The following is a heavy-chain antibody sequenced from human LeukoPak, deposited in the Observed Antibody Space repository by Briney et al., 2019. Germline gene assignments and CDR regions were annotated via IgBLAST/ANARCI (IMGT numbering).Heavy chain of an antibody. CDR2: ISSDGSDT. CDR1: GFTFSSYW. V-gene: IGHV3-74*01. CDR3: ARADVQNWFDP. J-gene: IGHJ5*02. D-gene: IGHD6-6*01. Sequence: GGSLRLSCAASGFTFSSYWMHWVRQAPGKGLVWVSRISSDGSDTTYADSVKGRFTISRDNAKNSLYLQMNSLRAEDTAVYYCARADVQNWFDPWGQGALVTVSS.